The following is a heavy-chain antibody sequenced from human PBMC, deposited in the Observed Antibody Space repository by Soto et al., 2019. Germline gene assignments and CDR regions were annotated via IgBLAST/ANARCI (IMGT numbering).Heavy chain of an antibody. Sequence: PGESLKISCKGSGYSFTSYWIGWVRQMPGKGLEWMGIIYPGDSDTRYSPSFQGQVTISADKSISTAYLQWSSLKASDTAMYYCARRPATYGGKVYYFDYWGQGTLVTVSS. D-gene: IGHD4-17*01. CDR1: GYSFTSYW. CDR3: ARRPATYGGKVYYFDY. V-gene: IGHV5-51*01. CDR2: IYPGDSDT. J-gene: IGHJ4*02.